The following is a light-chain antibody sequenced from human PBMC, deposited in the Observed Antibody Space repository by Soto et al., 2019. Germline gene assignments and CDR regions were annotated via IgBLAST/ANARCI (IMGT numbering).Light chain of an antibody. Sequence: AIPMTQSPSSLTASVGDRVTITCRASQGIRNDLGWYQQKPGKXPKLLIYAASSLQSGVPSRFSGSGSGTDLTITISSLQPEDCATYYCQQANSFPKTFGQGTKVDI. V-gene: IGKV1-6*01. CDR3: QQANSFPKT. CDR2: AAS. J-gene: IGKJ1*01. CDR1: QGIRND.